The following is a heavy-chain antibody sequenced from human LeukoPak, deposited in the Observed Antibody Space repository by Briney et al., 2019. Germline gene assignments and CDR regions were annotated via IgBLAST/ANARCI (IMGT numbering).Heavy chain of an antibody. J-gene: IGHJ3*02. D-gene: IGHD2-2*01. CDR1: GFTFSSYA. Sequence: GGSLRLSCAASGFTFSSYAMHWVRQAPGKGLEWVSGISWNSGSIGYADSVKGRFTISRDNAKNSLYLQMNSLRAEDTALYYCAKENTRGAFDIWGQGTMVTVSS. V-gene: IGHV3-9*01. CDR2: ISWNSGSI. CDR3: AKENTRGAFDI.